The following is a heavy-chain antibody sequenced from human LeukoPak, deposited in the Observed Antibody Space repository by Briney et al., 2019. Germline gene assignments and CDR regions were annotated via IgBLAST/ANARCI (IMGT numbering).Heavy chain of an antibody. CDR1: GFTFSSYE. Sequence: PGGSLRLSCEASGFTFSSYEMNWVRQAPGKGLEWVSYISSSGSNIYYADPVEGRFTISRDSAKNSMYLQMNSLRAEDTDVYYCAREVDRDAYNFMEYMDYWGQGTLVTVSS. D-gene: IGHD5-24*01. V-gene: IGHV3-48*03. CDR3: AREVDRDAYNFMEYMDY. CDR2: ISSSGSNI. J-gene: IGHJ4*02.